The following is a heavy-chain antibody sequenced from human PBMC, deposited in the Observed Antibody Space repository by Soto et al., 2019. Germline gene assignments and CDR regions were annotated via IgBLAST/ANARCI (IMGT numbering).Heavy chain of an antibody. D-gene: IGHD5-12*01. CDR2: ISYDGSNK. J-gene: IGHJ4*02. Sequence: QVQLVESGGGVVQPGRSLRLSCAASGFTFSSYGMHWVRQAPGKGLEWVAVISYDGSNKYYADSVKGRFTISRDNSKNTLYLQINTLRAEDTAVYYCAKLGDGYNFDYWGQGTLVTVSS. CDR1: GFTFSSYG. V-gene: IGHV3-30*18. CDR3: AKLGDGYNFDY.